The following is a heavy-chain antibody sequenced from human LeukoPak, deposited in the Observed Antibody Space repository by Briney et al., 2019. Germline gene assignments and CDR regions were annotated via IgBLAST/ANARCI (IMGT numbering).Heavy chain of an antibody. Sequence: GGSLRLSCAASGFTFSSYAMSWVRQASGKGLEWVSAISGSGGSTYYADSVKGRFTISRDNSKNTLYLQMNSLRAEDTAVYYCAKAAFYDFWSGRVYNWFDPWGQGTLVTVSS. D-gene: IGHD3-3*01. J-gene: IGHJ5*02. CDR3: AKAAFYDFWSGRVYNWFDP. CDR1: GFTFSSYA. CDR2: ISGSGGST. V-gene: IGHV3-23*01.